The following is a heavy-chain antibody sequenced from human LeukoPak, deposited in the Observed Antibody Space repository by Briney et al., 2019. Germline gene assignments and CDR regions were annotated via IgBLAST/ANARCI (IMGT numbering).Heavy chain of an antibody. V-gene: IGHV3-23*01. CDR2: ISGSSTST. Sequence: GGSLRLSCAASGFTFSNSAMSWVRQVPGKGLEWVSAISGSSTSTYFADSVKGRFTISRDNSNNTLYLQMNSLRAEDTAVYYCATDSGAFDWWVFDYWGQGTLVTVSS. J-gene: IGHJ4*02. CDR1: GFTFSNSA. D-gene: IGHD3-9*01. CDR3: ATDSGAFDWWVFDY.